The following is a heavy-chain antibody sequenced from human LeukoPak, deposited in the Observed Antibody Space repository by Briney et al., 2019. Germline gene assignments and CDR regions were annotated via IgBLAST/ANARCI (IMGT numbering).Heavy chain of an antibody. CDR3: ARMRRLMRAFDI. D-gene: IGHD5-12*01. V-gene: IGHV1-8*03. Sequence: ASVKVSCKASGYTFTSYDINWVRQATGQGLEWMGWINTNSGNTGYAQKFQGRVTITRNTSISTAYMELSSLRSEDTAVYYCARMRRLMRAFDIWGQGTMVTVSS. CDR2: INTNSGNT. J-gene: IGHJ3*02. CDR1: GYTFTSYD.